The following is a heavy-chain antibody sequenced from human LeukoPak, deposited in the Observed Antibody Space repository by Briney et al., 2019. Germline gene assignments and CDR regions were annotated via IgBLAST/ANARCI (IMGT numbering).Heavy chain of an antibody. CDR3: ASHAHDYDSSGYFDS. V-gene: IGHV3-23*01. CDR2: ISVSGGSE. J-gene: IGHJ4*02. CDR1: RLTFNSNA. Sequence: SGGFLRLSCVVSRLTFNSNAMYWVRQAPGKGLEWVSGISVSGGSEYYADSVKGRFSVSRDNSKHTVYLQMNSLRAEDTAVYFCASHAHDYDSSGYFDSWGQGALVTVSS. D-gene: IGHD3-22*01.